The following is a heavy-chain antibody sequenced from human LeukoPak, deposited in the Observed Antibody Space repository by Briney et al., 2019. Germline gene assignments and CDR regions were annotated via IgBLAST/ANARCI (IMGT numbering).Heavy chain of an antibody. D-gene: IGHD3-22*01. CDR2: IKSDGTNT. CDR3: ARSPRVYDSSGHLHDAFDM. CDR1: GITFSSYW. J-gene: IGHJ3*02. V-gene: IGHV3-74*01. Sequence: PGGSLRLPCAASGITFSSYWMHWVRQVPGKGLVWLSYIKSDGTNTGYADSVKGRFTVSRDNAKNTLYLEMNSLRGDDTAVYYCARSPRVYDSSGHLHDAFDMWGQGTMVTVSS.